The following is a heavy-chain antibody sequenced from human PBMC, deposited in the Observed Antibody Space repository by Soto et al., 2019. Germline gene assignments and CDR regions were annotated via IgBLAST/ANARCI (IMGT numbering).Heavy chain of an antibody. CDR2: INSDGSDT. D-gene: IGHD5-12*01. CDR3: ARDKSGPADY. Sequence: EVQLVESGGGLVQPGGSLRLSCEVSGFTFSNYWMHWVRQDPGKGLVWVSRINSDGSDTAYADSVKGRFTISRDNARNTLFLQMNSLRGDDTAFYYCARDKSGPADYWGQGTLVTVSS. V-gene: IGHV3-74*01. J-gene: IGHJ4*02. CDR1: GFTFSNYW.